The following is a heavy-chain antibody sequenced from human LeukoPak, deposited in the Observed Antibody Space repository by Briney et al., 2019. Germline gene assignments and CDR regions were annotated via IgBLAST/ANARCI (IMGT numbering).Heavy chain of an antibody. CDR3: ARVGVCGTSCYTFDY. Sequence: GGSLRLSCAASGFTFSSYAMSWVRQAPGKGLEWVSAISGSGGSTYYADSVKGRFTISRDNAKNSLYLQMNSLRAEDTAVYYCARVGVCGTSCYTFDYWGQGTLVTVSS. CDR2: ISGSGGST. CDR1: GFTFSSYA. D-gene: IGHD2-2*02. V-gene: IGHV3-23*01. J-gene: IGHJ4*02.